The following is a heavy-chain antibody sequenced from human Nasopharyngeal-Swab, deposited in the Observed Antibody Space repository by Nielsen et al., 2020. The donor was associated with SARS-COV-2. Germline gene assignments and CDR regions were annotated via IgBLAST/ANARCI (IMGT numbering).Heavy chain of an antibody. Sequence: GESLKISCAASGFTFSSYGMHWVRQAPGKGLEWVAVISYDGSNKYYADSVKGRLTISRDNSKNTLYLQMNSLRAEDTAVYYCAKGGYCSSTSCYTLVRHMDVWGKGTTVTVSS. CDR1: GFTFSSYG. V-gene: IGHV3-30*18. CDR3: AKGGYCSSTSCYTLVRHMDV. CDR2: ISYDGSNK. J-gene: IGHJ6*03. D-gene: IGHD2-2*02.